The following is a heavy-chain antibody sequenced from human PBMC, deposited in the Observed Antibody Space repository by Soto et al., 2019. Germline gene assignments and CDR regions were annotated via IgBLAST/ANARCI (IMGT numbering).Heavy chain of an antibody. CDR1: GFTFSSYA. Sequence: PGGSLRLSCAASGFTFSSYAMSWVRQAPGKGLEWVSAISGSGGSTYYADSVKGRFTISRDNSKNTLYLQMNSLRAEYTAVYYFATARKCELSTSYFDYWCPGTLVTVSS. D-gene: IGHD1-26*01. J-gene: IGHJ4*02. CDR3: ATARKCELSTSYFDY. CDR2: ISGSGGST. V-gene: IGHV3-23*01.